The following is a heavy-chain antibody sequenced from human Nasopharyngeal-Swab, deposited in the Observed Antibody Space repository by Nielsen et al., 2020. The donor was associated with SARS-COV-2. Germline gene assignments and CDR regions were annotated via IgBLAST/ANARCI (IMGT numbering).Heavy chain of an antibody. CDR3: ARGLYSSGFSYYYYGMDV. D-gene: IGHD6-19*01. CDR2: MNPNSGNT. Sequence: WVRQAPGQGLEWMGWMNPNSGNTGYAQKFQGRVTMTRNTSISTAYMELSSLRSEDTAVYYYARGLYSSGFSYYYYGMDVWGQGTTVTVSS. V-gene: IGHV1-8*01. J-gene: IGHJ6*02.